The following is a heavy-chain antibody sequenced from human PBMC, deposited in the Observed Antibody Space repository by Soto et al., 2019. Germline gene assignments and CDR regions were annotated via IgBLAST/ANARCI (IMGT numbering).Heavy chain of an antibody. CDR1: GYTFTNYW. D-gene: IGHD3-16*01. Sequence: EVQLVQSGAEVKKPGESLTISCKSSGYTFTNYWINWVRQMPGKGLEWMGRFDPRDSHTNYSPSFQGRVTFSGDTSITTAYLQWSSLTASDTAIYYCARSLPAYWKAGFDPWGQGTLVTVSS. V-gene: IGHV5-10-1*03. CDR3: ARSLPAYWKAGFDP. J-gene: IGHJ5*02. CDR2: FDPRDSHT.